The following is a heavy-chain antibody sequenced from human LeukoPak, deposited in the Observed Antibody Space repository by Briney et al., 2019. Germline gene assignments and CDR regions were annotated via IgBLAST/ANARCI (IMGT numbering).Heavy chain of an antibody. V-gene: IGHV1-69*05. J-gene: IGHJ4*02. Sequence: GASVKVSCKASGGTFSSYANSWVRQAPGQGLEWMGRIIPIFGTANYAQKFQGRVTITTDESTSTAYMELSSLRSEDTAVYYCARDRVKNIVVVTAPDYWGQGTLVTVSS. CDR1: GGTFSSYA. D-gene: IGHD2-21*02. CDR3: ARDRVKNIVVVTAPDY. CDR2: IIPIFGTA.